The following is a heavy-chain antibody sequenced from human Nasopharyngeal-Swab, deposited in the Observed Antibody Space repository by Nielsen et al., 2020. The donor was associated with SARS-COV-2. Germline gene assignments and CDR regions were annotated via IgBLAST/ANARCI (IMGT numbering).Heavy chain of an antibody. J-gene: IGHJ6*02. V-gene: IGHV3-74*01. CDR2: INSDGSST. CDR1: GFTFSSYW. Sequence: GESLKISCAASGFTFSSYWMHWVRQAPGKGLVWVSRINSDGSSTSYADSVKGRFTISRDNSKNTLYLQMNSLRAEDTAVYYCARAAAGTGPSFYYYYGMDVWGQGTTVTVSS. D-gene: IGHD6-13*01. CDR3: ARAAAGTGPSFYYYYGMDV.